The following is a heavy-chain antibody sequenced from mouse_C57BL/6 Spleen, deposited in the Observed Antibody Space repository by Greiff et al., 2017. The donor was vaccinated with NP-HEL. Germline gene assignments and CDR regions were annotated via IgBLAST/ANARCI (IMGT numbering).Heavy chain of an antibody. J-gene: IGHJ4*01. CDR2: IYPRSGNT. V-gene: IGHV1-81*01. D-gene: IGHD2-2*01. Sequence: QVQLQQSGAELARPGASVKLSCKASGYTFTSYGISWVKQRTGQGLEWIGEIYPRSGNTYYNEKFKGKATLTADKSSSTAYMELRSLTSEDSAVYFCARSLYGYDVGGHAMDYWGQGTSVTVSS. CDR3: ARSLYGYDVGGHAMDY. CDR1: GYTFTSYG.